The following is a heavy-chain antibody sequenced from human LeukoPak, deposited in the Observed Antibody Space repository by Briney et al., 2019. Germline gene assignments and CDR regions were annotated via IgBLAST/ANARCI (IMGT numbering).Heavy chain of an antibody. CDR1: GFTFSSYT. Sequence: GGSLRLSCAASGFTFSSYTIHWVRQAPGKGLEWVAVISYDGNNKYYADSVKGRFTISRDNSKNTLYLQMNSLRAEDTAVYYCARSSPLDSSGMSSYMDVWGKGTTVTVSS. CDR2: ISYDGNNK. D-gene: IGHD3-22*01. J-gene: IGHJ6*03. CDR3: ARSSPLDSSGMSSYMDV. V-gene: IGHV3-30-3*01.